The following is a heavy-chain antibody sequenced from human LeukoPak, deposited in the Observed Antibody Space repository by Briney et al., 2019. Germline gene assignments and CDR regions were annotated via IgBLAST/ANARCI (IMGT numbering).Heavy chain of an antibody. CDR3: ASSSIAVASASAYYYSYMDV. J-gene: IGHJ6*03. CDR1: SGSISSYY. CDR2: IFCRSSS. D-gene: IGHD6-19*01. V-gene: IGHV4-59*01. Sequence: SETLSLTCTVSSGSISSYYWSWIRQPPGKGLEWIGYIFCRSSSNYNPSLKSRVAISLDTSTNQFSLKLSSVTAADTAVYYCASSSIAVASASAYYYSYMDVWGKGTTVTLSS.